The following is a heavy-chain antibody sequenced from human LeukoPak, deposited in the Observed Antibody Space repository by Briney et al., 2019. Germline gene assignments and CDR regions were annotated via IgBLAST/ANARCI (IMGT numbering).Heavy chain of an antibody. CDR1: GGTFSSYT. V-gene: IGHV1-69*04. Sequence: PVASVKVSCKASGGTFSSYTISWVRQAPGQGLEWMGRIIPILGIANYAQKFQGRVTITADKSTSTAYMELSSLRSEDTAVCYCARDYYDSSGYFDYWGQGNLVTVSS. CDR2: IIPILGIA. D-gene: IGHD3-22*01. J-gene: IGHJ4*02. CDR3: ARDYYDSSGYFDY.